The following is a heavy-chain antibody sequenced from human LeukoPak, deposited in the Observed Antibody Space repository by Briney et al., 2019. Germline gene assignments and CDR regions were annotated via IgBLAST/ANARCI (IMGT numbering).Heavy chain of an antibody. CDR1: GGTVSSDA. D-gene: IGHD3-22*01. V-gene: IGHV1-69*13. J-gene: IGHJ6*02. CDR2: IIPIFGTA. CDR3: ASDSSGYYSPDYYYYGMDV. Sequence: GASVKVSCKASGGTVSSDAISWVRQAPGQGLEWMGGIIPIFGTANYAQKFQGRVTITADESTSTAYMELSGLRSEDTAVYYCASDSSGYYSPDYYYYGMDVWGQRTTVTVSS.